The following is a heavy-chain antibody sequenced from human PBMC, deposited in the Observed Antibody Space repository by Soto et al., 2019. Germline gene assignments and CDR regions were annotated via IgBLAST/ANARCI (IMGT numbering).Heavy chain of an antibody. CDR3: AKDIGYSSGWYLDY. D-gene: IGHD6-19*01. Sequence: EVQLVESGGGLVQPGRSLRLSCAASGFTFDDYAMHWVRQAPGTGLEWVSGISWNSGSIGYADSVKGRFTISRDNAKNSLYLQMSSLRAEDTALYYCAKDIGYSSGWYLDYWGQGTLVTVSS. V-gene: IGHV3-9*01. J-gene: IGHJ4*02. CDR2: ISWNSGSI. CDR1: GFTFDDYA.